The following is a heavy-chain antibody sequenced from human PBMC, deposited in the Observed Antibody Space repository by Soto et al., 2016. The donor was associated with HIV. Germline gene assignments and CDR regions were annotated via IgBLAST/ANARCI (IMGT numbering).Heavy chain of an antibody. CDR3: ARVPAYTGYADRMEIDY. Sequence: QVQLVQSGAEVKKPGASVKVSCKASGYTFSSYDINWVRQATGQGLEWMGWMNPTSGNTGYAQKFQDRVTITRNSSTNTAYMELSSLRSEDTAVYYCARVPAYTGYADRMEIDYWGQGTLVTVSS. D-gene: IGHD5-12*01. CDR2: MNPTSGNT. CDR1: GYTFSSYD. J-gene: IGHJ4*02. V-gene: IGHV1-8*03.